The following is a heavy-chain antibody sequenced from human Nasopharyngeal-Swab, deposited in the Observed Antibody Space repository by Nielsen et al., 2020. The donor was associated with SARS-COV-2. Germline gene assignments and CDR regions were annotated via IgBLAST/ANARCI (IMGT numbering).Heavy chain of an antibody. CDR1: GGSISSSSYY. CDR2: IYYSGST. V-gene: IGHV4-39*01. CDR3: ARQGFSGIAAALDY. J-gene: IGHJ4*02. D-gene: IGHD6-13*01. Sequence: SETLSLTCTVSGGSISSSSYYWGWIRQPPGKGLEWIGSIYYSGSTYYNPSLKSRVTISVDTSKNQFSLKLSPVTAADTAVYYCARQGFSGIAAALDYWGQGTLVTISS.